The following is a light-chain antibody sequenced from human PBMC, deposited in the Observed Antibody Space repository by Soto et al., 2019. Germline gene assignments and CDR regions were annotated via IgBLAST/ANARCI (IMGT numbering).Light chain of an antibody. J-gene: IGLJ2*01. CDR3: CSYAGSYTVV. V-gene: IGLV2-11*01. Sequence: QSVLTQSRSMSGSPGQSVTISCTGTSSDVASYDSVSWFQQHPGKAPKLLIFGVSERPSGVPDRFSASKSGNTASLTISGLQADDEADYYCCSYAGSYTVVFGGGTKLTVL. CDR1: SSDVASYDS. CDR2: GVS.